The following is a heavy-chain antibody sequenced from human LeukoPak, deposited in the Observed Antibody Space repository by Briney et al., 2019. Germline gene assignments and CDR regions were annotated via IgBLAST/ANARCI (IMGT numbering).Heavy chain of an antibody. Sequence: SQTLSLTCTVSGGSISSGSYYWSWIRQPAGKGLEWIGRIYTSGSTNYNPSLKSRVTISVDASKNQFSLKLSSVTAADTAVYYCARAPHLVRGVTDAFDIWGQGTMVTVSS. CDR1: GGSISSGSYY. CDR3: ARAPHLVRGVTDAFDI. V-gene: IGHV4-61*02. D-gene: IGHD3-10*01. CDR2: IYTSGST. J-gene: IGHJ3*02.